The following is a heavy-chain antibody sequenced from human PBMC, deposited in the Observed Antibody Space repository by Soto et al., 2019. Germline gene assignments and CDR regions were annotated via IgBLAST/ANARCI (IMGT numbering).Heavy chain of an antibody. J-gene: IGHJ3*02. Sequence: ASVKVSCKASGYTFTSYAMHWVRQAPGQRLEWMGWINAGNGNTKYSQKFQGRVTITRDASARTAYMELRSLRSEDTAVYYCARDQCYGGTCFDDSFNIWGQGTMVTVSS. V-gene: IGHV1-3*01. D-gene: IGHD2-15*01. CDR1: GYTFTSYA. CDR3: ARDQCYGGTCFDDSFNI. CDR2: INAGNGNT.